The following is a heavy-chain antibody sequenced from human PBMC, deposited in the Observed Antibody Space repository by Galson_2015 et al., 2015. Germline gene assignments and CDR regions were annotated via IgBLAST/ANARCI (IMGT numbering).Heavy chain of an antibody. Sequence: CAISGDSVSSNSAAWNWIRQSPSRGLEWLGRTYYRSKWYNDYAVSVKSRITINPDTSKNQFSLQLNSVTPEDTAVYYCARDGIAAAGTFNWFDPWGQGTLVTVSS. CDR2: TYYRSKWYN. J-gene: IGHJ5*02. CDR1: GDSVSSNSAA. CDR3: ARDGIAAAGTFNWFDP. D-gene: IGHD6-13*01. V-gene: IGHV6-1*01.